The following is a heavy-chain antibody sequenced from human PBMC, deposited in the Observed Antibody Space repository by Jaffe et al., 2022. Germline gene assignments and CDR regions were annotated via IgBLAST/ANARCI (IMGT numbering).Heavy chain of an antibody. CDR2: ITGSGRST. CDR1: GFTFSSHG. J-gene: IGHJ4*02. D-gene: IGHD3-3*01. CDR3: AKDRKIFGVALDC. V-gene: IGHV3-23*01. Sequence: EVQLLESGGGLVQPGGSLRLFCVASGFTFSSHGMSWVRQAPGKGLEWVSSITGSGRSTYYADSVRGRFTISRDNSKNTLYLQMNRLRAEDTAKYYCAKDRKIFGVALDCWGQGTLVTVSS.